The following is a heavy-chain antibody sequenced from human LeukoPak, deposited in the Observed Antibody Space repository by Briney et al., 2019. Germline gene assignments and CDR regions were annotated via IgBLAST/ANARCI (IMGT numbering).Heavy chain of an antibody. Sequence: GGSLRLSCAASGFTLDDYGMSRVHQAAGKGLEWVSGINWNGGSTGYADSVKGRFTISRDNAKNSLYLQMNSLRAEDTALYYCARTPSGGYYYYYMDVWGKGTAVTVSS. J-gene: IGHJ6*03. CDR3: ARTPSGGYYYYYMDV. CDR1: GFTLDDYG. CDR2: INWNGGST. D-gene: IGHD5-12*01. V-gene: IGHV3-20*04.